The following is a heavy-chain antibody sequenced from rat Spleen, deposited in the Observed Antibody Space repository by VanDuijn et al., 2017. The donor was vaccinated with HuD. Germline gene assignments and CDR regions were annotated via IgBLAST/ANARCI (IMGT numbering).Heavy chain of an antibody. Sequence: VQLVESGGGLVQPGESLKLSCSASGFTFSNYAMHWIRQVPGKGLDWVAYITSSSGTVYADAVMGRFTISRDNAKNTLYLQMDSRRSEDTATYYCARHAGRGYWGQGVMVTVSS. J-gene: IGHJ2*01. CDR1: GFTFSNYA. CDR3: ARHAGRGY. D-gene: IGHD5-1*01. V-gene: IGHV5-62*01. CDR2: ITSSSGT.